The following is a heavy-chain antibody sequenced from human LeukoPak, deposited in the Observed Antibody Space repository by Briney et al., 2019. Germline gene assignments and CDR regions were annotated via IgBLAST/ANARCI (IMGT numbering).Heavy chain of an antibody. V-gene: IGHV3-23*01. J-gene: IGHJ6*03. Sequence: GGSLRLSCAAPGFTFSSYAMSWVRQAPGKGLEWVSAISGSGGSTYYADSVKGRFTISRDNSKNTLYLQMNSLRAEDTAVYYCAKARWGSGPYYYYYMDVWGKGTTVTVSS. CDR3: AKARWGSGPYYYYYMDV. CDR1: GFTFSSYA. D-gene: IGHD7-27*01. CDR2: ISGSGGST.